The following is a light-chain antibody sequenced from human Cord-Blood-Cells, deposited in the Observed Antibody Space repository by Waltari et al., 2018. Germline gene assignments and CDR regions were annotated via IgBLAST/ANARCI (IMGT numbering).Light chain of an antibody. Sequence: QSALTQPASVSGSPGQSITISCTGTSSDVGGYKYVSWYQQHPGQAPKLMIYDVSNRPSGVSKRFSGSKSGNTASLTISGLQAEDEADYYCSSYTSSSTLVFGTGTKFTVL. V-gene: IGLV2-14*03. CDR2: DVS. CDR3: SSYTSSSTLV. CDR1: SSDVGGYKY. J-gene: IGLJ1*01.